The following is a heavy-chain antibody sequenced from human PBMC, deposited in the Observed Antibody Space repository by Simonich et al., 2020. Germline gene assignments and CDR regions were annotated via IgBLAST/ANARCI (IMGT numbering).Heavy chain of an antibody. Sequence: QVKLLQSGAEVQTPGASVQVSCKASGYTFTSYGINGVRQAPGHGLVWMGGISDEKDKTNKSQKSQGRVHKTTDTSTSTAYMELRSQRSDDAAVYDCARDQGGRAAAATDYWGQGTLVTVSS. V-gene: IGHV1-18*01. CDR2: ISDEKDKT. CDR1: GYTFTSYG. CDR3: ARDQGGRAAAATDY. J-gene: IGHJ4*02. D-gene: IGHD6-13*01.